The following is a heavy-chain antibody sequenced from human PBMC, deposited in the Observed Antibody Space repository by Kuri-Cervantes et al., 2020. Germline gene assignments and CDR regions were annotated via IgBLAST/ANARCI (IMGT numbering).Heavy chain of an antibody. D-gene: IGHD3-10*01. V-gene: IGHV4-34*01. CDR2: INHSGST. CDR3: ARGRSSRGARSYYYLQH. Sequence: ESLKISCAVYGGSFSGYYWSWIRQPPGKGLEWIGEINHSGSTNYNPSLKSRVTISVDTSKNQFSLKLSSVTAADTAVYYCARGRSSRGARSYYYLQHWGQGTLVTVSS. CDR1: GGSFSGYY. J-gene: IGHJ1*01.